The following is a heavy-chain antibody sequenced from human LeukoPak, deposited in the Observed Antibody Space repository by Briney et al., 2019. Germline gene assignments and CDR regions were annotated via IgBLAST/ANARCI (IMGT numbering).Heavy chain of an antibody. CDR3: AREEGGNIDY. D-gene: IGHD4-23*01. Sequence: GGSLRLSCAASGFTFSSYGMHWVRQAPGKGLGWVAVIWYDGSNKYYADSVKGRFTISRDNSKNTLYLQMNSLRAEDTAVYYCAREEGGNIDYWGQGTLVTVSS. J-gene: IGHJ4*02. CDR1: GFTFSSYG. V-gene: IGHV3-33*01. CDR2: IWYDGSNK.